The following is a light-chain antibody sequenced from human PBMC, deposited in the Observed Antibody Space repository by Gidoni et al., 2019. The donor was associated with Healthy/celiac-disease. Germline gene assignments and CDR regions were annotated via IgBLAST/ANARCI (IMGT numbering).Light chain of an antibody. CDR1: QSISSY. J-gene: IGKJ1*01. CDR2: AAS. Sequence: DIQMTQSPSSLSASVGDRFTITCRASQSISSYLNCYQQKPGKAPKLLIYAASSLQSGVPSRFCGSRSGTDFTLTISSLQPEYFATYYCQQSYSTPRTFGQGTKVEIK. V-gene: IGKV1-39*01. CDR3: QQSYSTPRT.